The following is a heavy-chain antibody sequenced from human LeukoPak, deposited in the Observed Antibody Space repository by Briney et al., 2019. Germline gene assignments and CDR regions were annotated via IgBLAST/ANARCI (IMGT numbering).Heavy chain of an antibody. CDR3: AGGQGWHFDL. V-gene: IGHV3-30-3*01. Sequence: PGGSLRLSCAASGFTLSSYAMHWVRQAPGKGLEWVAVISYDGSNKYYADSVKGRFTISRDNAKLYLQMNSLRADDTAVYYCAGGQGWHFDLWGLGTLITVSS. D-gene: IGHD2-15*01. J-gene: IGHJ2*01. CDR2: ISYDGSNK. CDR1: GFTLSSYA.